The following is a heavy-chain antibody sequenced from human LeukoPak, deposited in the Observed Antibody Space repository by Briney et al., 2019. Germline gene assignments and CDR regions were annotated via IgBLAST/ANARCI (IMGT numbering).Heavy chain of an antibody. J-gene: IGHJ4*02. D-gene: IGHD3-16*02. CDR1: GGSISSSSYY. Sequence: SETLSLTCTVSGGSISSSSYYWGWIRQPPGKGLEWIGSIYYSGSTYYNPSLKSRVTISVDTSKNQFSLKLSSVTAADTAVYYCARLAYDYVWGSYRYIDYWGQGTLVTVSS. CDR2: IYYSGST. CDR3: ARLAYDYVWGSYRYIDY. V-gene: IGHV4-39*07.